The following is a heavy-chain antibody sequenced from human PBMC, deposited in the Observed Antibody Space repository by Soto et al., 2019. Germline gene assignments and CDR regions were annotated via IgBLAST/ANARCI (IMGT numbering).Heavy chain of an antibody. CDR2: IKSKTDGGTT. CDR3: TTDRLCGGYCGSSTKCSGY. J-gene: IGHJ4*02. D-gene: IGHD2-2*01. CDR1: GFSFTNAW. Sequence: GSLRLSCAASGFSFTNAWMNWVRPAPGKGLEWVGRIKSKTDGGTTDYAAPLKGRFTISRDDSRNTVYLELNSLKAEDTAVYYCTTDRLCGGYCGSSTKCSGYWGPGTLVTVSS. V-gene: IGHV3-15*07.